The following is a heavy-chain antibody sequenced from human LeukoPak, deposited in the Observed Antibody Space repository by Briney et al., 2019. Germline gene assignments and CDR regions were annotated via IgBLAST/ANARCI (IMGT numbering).Heavy chain of an antibody. CDR1: GGTFSSYA. CDR3: ARAPSHYYGSGSYLGY. Sequence: SVKVSCTASGGTFSSYAISWVRQAPGQGLEWMGGIIPIFGTANYAQKFQGRVTITADESTSTAYMELSSLRSEDTAVYYCARAPSHYYGSGSYLGYWGQGTLVTVSS. D-gene: IGHD3-10*01. J-gene: IGHJ4*02. CDR2: IIPIFGTA. V-gene: IGHV1-69*13.